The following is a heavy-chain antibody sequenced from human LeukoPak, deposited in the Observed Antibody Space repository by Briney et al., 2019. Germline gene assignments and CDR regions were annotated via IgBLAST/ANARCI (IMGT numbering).Heavy chain of an antibody. CDR1: GGSISSYY. D-gene: IGHD3-3*01. Sequence: SETLSLTCTVSGGSISSYYWSWIRQPPGKGLEWIGYIYYSGSTNYNPSLKSRVTISVDTSKNQFSLKLSSVTAADTAVYYCASTDFWSGYPVDYYFDYWGRGTLVTVSS. J-gene: IGHJ4*02. CDR2: IYYSGST. CDR3: ASTDFWSGYPVDYYFDY. V-gene: IGHV4-59*08.